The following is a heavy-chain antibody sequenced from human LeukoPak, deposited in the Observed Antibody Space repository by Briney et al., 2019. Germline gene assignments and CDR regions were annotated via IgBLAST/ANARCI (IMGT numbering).Heavy chain of an antibody. Sequence: SETLSLTCTVSGGSISSSSYYWGWIRQPPGKGLEWIVEINHSGSTNYNPSLKSRVTISVDTPKNQFSLKLSSVTAADTAVYYCAARRGRGYSYGFGYWGQGTLVTVSS. CDR3: AARRGRGYSYGFGY. V-gene: IGHV4-39*07. D-gene: IGHD5-18*01. CDR1: GGSISSSSYY. CDR2: INHSGST. J-gene: IGHJ4*02.